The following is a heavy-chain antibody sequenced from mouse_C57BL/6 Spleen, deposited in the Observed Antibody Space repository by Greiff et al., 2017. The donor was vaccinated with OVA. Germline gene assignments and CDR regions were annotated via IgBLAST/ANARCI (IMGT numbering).Heavy chain of an antibody. CDR2: ISYDGSN. Sequence: EVQLVESGPGLVKPSQSLSLTCSVTGYSITSCYYWNWIRQFPGNKLEWMGYISYDGSNNYNPSFKNRISITRDTSKNQFFLKLNSVTTEDTATYYCARGGTGTIWFAYWGQGTLVTVSA. CDR3: ARGGTGTIWFAY. J-gene: IGHJ3*01. D-gene: IGHD4-1*01. V-gene: IGHV3-6*01. CDR1: GYSITSCYY.